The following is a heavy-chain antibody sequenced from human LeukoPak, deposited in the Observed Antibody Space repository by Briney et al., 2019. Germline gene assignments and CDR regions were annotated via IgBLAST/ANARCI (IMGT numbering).Heavy chain of an antibody. CDR2: INPKSGGA. CDR3: ARDRYGDGFAFFDY. J-gene: IGHJ4*02. V-gene: IGHV1-2*06. Sequence: GASVKVSCKTSGYTFSDYFMHWVRQAPGQGLERVGRINPKSGGANSAQTFQGRVTMNRDTSISTGYMELSSLRSDDTAIYYCARDRYGDGFAFFDYWGQGTLVTVSS. D-gene: IGHD5-24*01. CDR1: GYTFSDYF.